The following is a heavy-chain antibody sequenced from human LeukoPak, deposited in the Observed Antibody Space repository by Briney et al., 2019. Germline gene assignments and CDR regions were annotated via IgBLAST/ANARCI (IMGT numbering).Heavy chain of an antibody. V-gene: IGHV1-2*02. CDR2: INLNSGGT. D-gene: IGHD3-3*01. Sequence: ASVKVSCKASGYTFTGYYMHWARQAPGQGLEWMGWINLNSGGTNYAQRFQGRVTMTRDTSISTVYMELSRLRSDDTAVYYCAVSLTIVAMPAYDYWGQGSLVTVSS. J-gene: IGHJ4*02. CDR1: GYTFTGYY. CDR3: AVSLTIVAMPAYDY.